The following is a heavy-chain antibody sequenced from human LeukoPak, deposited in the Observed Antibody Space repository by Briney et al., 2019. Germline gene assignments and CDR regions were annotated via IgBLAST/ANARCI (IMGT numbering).Heavy chain of an antibody. CDR1: GYTFTVYY. CDR3: ARIRAVAGRELGY. CDR2: INPNSGGT. Sequence: ASVTVSFKSSGYTFTVYYMHWVRQAPGQGLEWMGWINPNSGGTNYAQKFQGRVTMTRDTSISTAYMELSRLRSDDTAVYYCARIRAVAGRELGYWGQGTLVTASS. J-gene: IGHJ4*02. V-gene: IGHV1-2*02. D-gene: IGHD6-19*01.